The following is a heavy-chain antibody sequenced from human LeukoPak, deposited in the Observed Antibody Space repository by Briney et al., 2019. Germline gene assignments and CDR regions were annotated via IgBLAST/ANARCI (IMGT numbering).Heavy chain of an antibody. CDR2: IVVGSGNT. CDR1: GFTFTSSA. Sequence: ASVKVSCKASGFTFTSSAVQWVRQARGQRLEWIGWIVVGSGNTNYAQKFQGRVTITADESTSTAYMELSSLRSEDTAVYYCARDLYDSSGYYVWGQGTLVTVSS. D-gene: IGHD3-22*01. CDR3: ARDLYDSSGYYV. V-gene: IGHV1-58*01. J-gene: IGHJ4*02.